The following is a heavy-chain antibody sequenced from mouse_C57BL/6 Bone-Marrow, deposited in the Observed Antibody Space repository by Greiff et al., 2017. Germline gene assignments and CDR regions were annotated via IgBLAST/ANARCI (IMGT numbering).Heavy chain of an antibody. Sequence: VQLQQPGAELVKPGASVKLSCKASGYTFTSYWMHWVKQRPGQGLEWIGMIHPNSGSTNYNEKFKSKATLTVDKSSSTAYMQLSSLTSEDSSVYYSARSLSDYSMDYWGQGTSVTVSS. CDR1: GYTFTSYW. CDR2: IHPNSGST. V-gene: IGHV1-64*01. J-gene: IGHJ4*01. CDR3: ARSLSDYSMDY.